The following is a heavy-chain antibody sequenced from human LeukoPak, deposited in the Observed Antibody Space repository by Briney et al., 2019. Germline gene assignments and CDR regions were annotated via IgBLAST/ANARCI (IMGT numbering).Heavy chain of an antibody. CDR3: ARAYGSGHGDY. J-gene: IGHJ4*02. V-gene: IGHV3-48*04. CDR1: GFRFSSYA. CDR2: ISSSGSTI. Sequence: GGSLRLSCAASGFRFSSYAMTWVRQAPGKGLEWVSYISSSGSTIYYADSVKGRFTISRDNAKNSLYLQMNSLRAEDTAVYYCARAYGSGHGDYWGQGTLVTVSS. D-gene: IGHD3-10*01.